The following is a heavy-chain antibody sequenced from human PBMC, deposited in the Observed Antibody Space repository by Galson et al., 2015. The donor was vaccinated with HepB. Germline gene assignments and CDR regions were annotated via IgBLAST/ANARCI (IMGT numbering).Heavy chain of an antibody. CDR2: ISAYNGNT. V-gene: IGHV1-18*01. CDR1: GYTFISYG. D-gene: IGHD1-26*01. J-gene: IGHJ3*02. Sequence: CKASGYTFISYGISWVRQAPGQGLEWMGWISAYNGNTNYAQKLQGRVTMTTDTSTSTAYMELRSLRSDDTAVYYCARDPVVGATSLVAFDIWGQGTMITVSS. CDR3: ARDPVVGATSLVAFDI.